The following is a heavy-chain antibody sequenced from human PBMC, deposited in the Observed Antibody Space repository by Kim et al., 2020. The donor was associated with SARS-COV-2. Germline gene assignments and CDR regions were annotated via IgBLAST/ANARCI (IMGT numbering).Heavy chain of an antibody. J-gene: IGHJ4*02. D-gene: IGHD3-22*01. Sequence: SPSFQGHVTISADKSISTAYLQWSSLKASDTAMYYCARPSYDSSGYLDDYWGQGTLVTVSS. V-gene: IGHV5-10-1*01. CDR3: ARPSYDSSGYLDDY.